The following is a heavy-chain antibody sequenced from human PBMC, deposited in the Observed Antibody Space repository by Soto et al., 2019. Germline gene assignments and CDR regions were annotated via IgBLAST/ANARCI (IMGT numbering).Heavy chain of an antibody. D-gene: IGHD3-22*01. CDR3: ASARPHDSSGYSEY. J-gene: IGHJ4*02. V-gene: IGHV4-30-4*01. Sequence: TLTLSSNVSGACISSSDYYWSWIRQPPGKGLEWIVYIYYSGSSYYNPSLNSRVTISVDTSKKQFSLKLRSVTAADTAVYYCASARPHDSSGYSEYWGQGTLVTVSS. CDR2: IYYSGSS. CDR1: GACISSSDYY.